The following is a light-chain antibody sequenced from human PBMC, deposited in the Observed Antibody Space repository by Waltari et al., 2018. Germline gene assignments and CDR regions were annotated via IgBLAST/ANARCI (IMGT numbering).Light chain of an antibody. J-gene: IGKJ2*01. V-gene: IGKV3-20*01. CDR2: GAS. CDR3: QQYDSSPSYT. CDR1: QSVSSSY. Sequence: EIVLTQSPGTLSLSPGERATLSCRASQSVSSSYLAWYQQKPGQAPRLLIYGASSRATGVPDRFSGSGSGTDFTLTISRLEPEDFAVYYCQQYDSSPSYTFGRGTMVEIK.